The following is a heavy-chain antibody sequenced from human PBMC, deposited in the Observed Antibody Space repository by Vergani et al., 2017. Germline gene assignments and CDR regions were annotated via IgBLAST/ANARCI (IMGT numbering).Heavy chain of an antibody. D-gene: IGHD1-26*01. CDR1: GFTFSSYS. Sequence: EVQLVESGGGLVKPGGSLRLSCAASGFTFSSYSMNWVRQAPGKGLEWVSSISSSSSYIYYADSVKGRFTISRDNAKNSLYLQMNSLRAEDTAVYYCATDLVGATQTRDDAFDIWGQGTMVTVSS. CDR3: ATDLVGATQTRDDAFDI. V-gene: IGHV3-21*01. CDR2: ISSSSSYI. J-gene: IGHJ3*02.